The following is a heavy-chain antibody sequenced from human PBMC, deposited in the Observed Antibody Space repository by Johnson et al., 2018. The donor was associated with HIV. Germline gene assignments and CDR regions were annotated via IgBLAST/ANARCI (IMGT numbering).Heavy chain of an antibody. CDR2: ITSNTDGGTT. J-gene: IGHJ3*02. D-gene: IGHD1-1*01. Sequence: VHLVESGGGLVQPGGSLRLSCAVSGFTFSNAWMSWVRQAPGKGLEWVGRITSNTDGGTTDYAAPVKGRFTISRDDSKNTVYLQMNSLKTEDTAVYYCATSTASDALDIWGQGTMVTVSS. CDR3: ATSTASDALDI. CDR1: GFTFSNAW. V-gene: IGHV3-15*01.